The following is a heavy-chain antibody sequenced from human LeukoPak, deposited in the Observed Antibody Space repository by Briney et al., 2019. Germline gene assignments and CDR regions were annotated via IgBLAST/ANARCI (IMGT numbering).Heavy chain of an antibody. J-gene: IGHJ6*02. CDR1: GFTFGDHA. CDR2: IRSEAYRGTT. V-gene: IGHV3-49*04. CDR3: TRGPTQLWLYYGMGV. Sequence: GGSLRLSCLASGFTFGDHAMSWVRQAPGKGLEWVGFIRSEAYRGTTEYAASVKGRFTISRDDSKSIAYLQMNSLETEDTAVYYCTRGPTQLWLYYGMGVWGQGTTVIVSS. D-gene: IGHD5-18*01.